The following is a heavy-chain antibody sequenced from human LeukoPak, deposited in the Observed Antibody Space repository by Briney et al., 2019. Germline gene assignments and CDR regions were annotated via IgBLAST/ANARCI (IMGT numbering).Heavy chain of an antibody. V-gene: IGHV4-4*08. Sequence: SETLSLTCTVSGGSLSGYYWSWIRQPPGKGLEWIGRIYTSGSTNYNPSLKSRVTISVDTSKNQFSLKLSSVTAADTAVYYCVSGSYYSYFRYWGQGTLVTVSS. CDR1: GGSLSGYY. D-gene: IGHD1-26*01. CDR2: IYTSGST. CDR3: VSGSYYSYFRY. J-gene: IGHJ4*02.